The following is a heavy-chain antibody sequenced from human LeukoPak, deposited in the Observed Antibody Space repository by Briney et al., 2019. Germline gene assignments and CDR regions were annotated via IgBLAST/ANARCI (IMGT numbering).Heavy chain of an antibody. V-gene: IGHV4-39*07. CDR1: GGSISSSSYY. Sequence: SEPLSLTCTVSGGSISSSSYYWGWIRQPPGKGLEWIGSIYYSGSTYYNPSLKSRVTISVDTSKNQFSLKLSSVTAADTAVYYCARVRRNYDFWSGYYSFDYWGQGTLVTVSS. J-gene: IGHJ4*02. CDR2: IYYSGST. D-gene: IGHD3-3*01. CDR3: ARVRRNYDFWSGYYSFDY.